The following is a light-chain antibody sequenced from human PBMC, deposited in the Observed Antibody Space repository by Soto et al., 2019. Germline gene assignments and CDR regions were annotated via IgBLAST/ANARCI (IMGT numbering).Light chain of an antibody. CDR2: EVS. V-gene: IGLV2-14*01. CDR3: SSFTSGNTWV. J-gene: IGLJ3*02. Sequence: QSALTQPASVSGSPGQSITISCTGTSSDVGAYNYVSWFQQHSGKAPKLMIYEVSNRPSGLSNRFSGSKSGNTASLTISGLQAEDEADYYCSSFTSGNTWVFGGGTQLTVL. CDR1: SSDVGAYNY.